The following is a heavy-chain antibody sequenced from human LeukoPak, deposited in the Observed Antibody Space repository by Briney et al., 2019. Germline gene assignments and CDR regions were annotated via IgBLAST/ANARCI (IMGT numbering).Heavy chain of an antibody. J-gene: IGHJ6*02. CDR1: GYTFTSYD. Sequence: GASVKVSCKASGYTFTSYDINWVRQATGQGLEWMGWMNPNSGNTGYAQKFQGRVTMTRNTSISTAYMELSSLRSEDTAVYYCARSGPEQWLVNYYYYGMDVWGQGTTVTVSS. D-gene: IGHD6-19*01. CDR2: MNPNSGNT. CDR3: ARSGPEQWLVNYYYYGMDV. V-gene: IGHV1-8*01.